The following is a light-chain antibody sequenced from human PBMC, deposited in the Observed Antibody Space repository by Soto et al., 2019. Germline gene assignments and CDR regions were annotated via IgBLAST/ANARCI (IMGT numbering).Light chain of an antibody. CDR1: SSDVGGYNL. CDR3: CSYAVTNILV. CDR2: EGS. V-gene: IGLV2-23*01. Sequence: QSVLTQPASVSGSPGQSITISCTGTSSDVGGYNLVSWFQQHPGKAPKLMIYEGSKRPSGVSNRFSGSKSGNTASLTISGLQAEDEADYYCCSYAVTNILVVGGGTKLTVL. J-gene: IGLJ2*01.